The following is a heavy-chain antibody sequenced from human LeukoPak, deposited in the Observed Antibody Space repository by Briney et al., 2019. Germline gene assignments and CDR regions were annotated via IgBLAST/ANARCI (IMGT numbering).Heavy chain of an antibody. J-gene: IGHJ4*02. CDR2: SSRDSTTI. CDR1: GFTFSSFH. D-gene: IGHD3-22*01. CDR3: AKEDYDSSGYPDRFDY. V-gene: IGHV3-48*01. Sequence: PGGSLRLSCAASGFTFSSFHINWVRQAPGKGLEWLSYSSRDSTTIYYADSVKGRFTISRDNSKNTLYLQMNSLRAEDTAVYYCAKEDYDSSGYPDRFDYWGQGTLVTVSS.